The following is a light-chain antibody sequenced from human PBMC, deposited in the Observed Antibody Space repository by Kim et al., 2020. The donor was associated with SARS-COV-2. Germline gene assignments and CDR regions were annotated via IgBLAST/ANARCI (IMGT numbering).Light chain of an antibody. CDR1: SSLVGNYNY. Sequence: QSALTQPASVSGSLGQSITISCTGTSSLVGNYNYVSWYQQHPDKAPKLIIYDVSYRPSGVSTRFSGSKSGNTASLTISGLQAEDEADYYCTSYTGADTVVFGGGTKLTVL. CDR3: TSYTGADTVV. V-gene: IGLV2-14*03. J-gene: IGLJ2*01. CDR2: DVS.